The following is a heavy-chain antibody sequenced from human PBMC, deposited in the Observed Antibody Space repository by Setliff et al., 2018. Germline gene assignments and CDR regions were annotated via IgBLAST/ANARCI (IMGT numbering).Heavy chain of an antibody. V-gene: IGHV1-8*01. CDR3: ARAGRAVVNAFDI. J-gene: IGHJ3*02. CDR1: GYTFTSYD. Sequence: GASVKVSCKSSGYTFTSYDINWVRQATGQGLEWMGWMNPNSGNTGYAQKFQGRVTMTRNTSISTAYMELSSLRSEDTAVYYCARAGRAVVNAFDIWGQGTMVTVSS. CDR2: MNPNSGNT. D-gene: IGHD2-15*01.